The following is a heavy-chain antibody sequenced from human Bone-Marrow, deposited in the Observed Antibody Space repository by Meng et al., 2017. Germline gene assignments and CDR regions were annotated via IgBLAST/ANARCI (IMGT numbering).Heavy chain of an antibody. Sequence: GGSLRLSCAASGFTFSSYAMHWVRQAPGKGLEWVAVISYDGSNKYYADSVKGRFTISRDNSKNTLYLQMNSLRAEDTAVYYCAREGSSGYYPATGRGMDVWGQGTTVTVSS. J-gene: IGHJ6*02. CDR3: AREGSSGYYPATGRGMDV. CDR1: GFTFSSYA. V-gene: IGHV3-30*01. CDR2: ISYDGSNK. D-gene: IGHD3-22*01.